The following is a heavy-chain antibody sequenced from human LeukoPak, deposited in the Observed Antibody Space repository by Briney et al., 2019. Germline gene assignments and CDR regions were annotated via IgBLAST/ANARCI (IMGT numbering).Heavy chain of an antibody. CDR3: ARATGYYFDY. CDR2: IWYDGSNK. D-gene: IGHD1-14*01. J-gene: IGHJ4*02. CDR1: GFTFISYA. V-gene: IGHV3-33*01. Sequence: GRSLRLSCAASGFTFISYAMHWVRQAPGKGLEWVAVIWYDGSNKYYADSVKGRFTISRDNSKNTLYLQMNSLRAEDTAVYYCARATGYYFDYWGQGTLVTVSS.